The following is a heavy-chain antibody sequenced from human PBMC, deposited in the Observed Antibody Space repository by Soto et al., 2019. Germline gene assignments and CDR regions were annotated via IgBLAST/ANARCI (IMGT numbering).Heavy chain of an antibody. D-gene: IGHD1-26*01. Sequence: GGSLRLSCAASGFTFSDYYMSWIRQAPGKGLEWVSYISSSSSYTNYADSVKGRFTISRDNAKNSLYLQMNSLRAEDTAVYYCARASYSYYYYGMDVWGQGTTVTV. CDR3: ARASYSYYYYGMDV. J-gene: IGHJ6*02. V-gene: IGHV3-11*06. CDR1: GFTFSDYY. CDR2: ISSSSSYT.